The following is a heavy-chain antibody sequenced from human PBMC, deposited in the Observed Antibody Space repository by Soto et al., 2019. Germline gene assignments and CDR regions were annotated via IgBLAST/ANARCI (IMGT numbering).Heavy chain of an antibody. D-gene: IGHD6-19*01. CDR3: AREGTSGWYFFDY. V-gene: IGHV1-69*13. CDR2: IIPISGTA. CDR1: RSTFNNYA. Sequence: GASVKVSCKTSRSTFNNYAISWVRQAPGQGLEWMGGIIPISGTANYAQRFQGRVTITADESTTTAYMDLSSLRSEDTALYYCAREGTSGWYFFDYWGQGILVTFSS. J-gene: IGHJ4*02.